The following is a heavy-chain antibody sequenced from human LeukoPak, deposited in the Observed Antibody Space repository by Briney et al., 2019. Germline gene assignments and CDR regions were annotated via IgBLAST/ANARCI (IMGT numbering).Heavy chain of an antibody. CDR1: GGSFSGYY. V-gene: IGHV4-34*01. CDR2: INHSGST. CDR3: ARPAGYSTGPGYFDY. J-gene: IGHJ4*01. D-gene: IGHD6-25*01. Sequence: SETLSLTCAVYGGSFSGYYWSWIRQPPGKGLEWIGEINHSGSTNYNPSLKSRVTISVDTSKNQFSLKLSSVTAADTAVYYCARPAGYSTGPGYFDYWXXXXLVTVSS.